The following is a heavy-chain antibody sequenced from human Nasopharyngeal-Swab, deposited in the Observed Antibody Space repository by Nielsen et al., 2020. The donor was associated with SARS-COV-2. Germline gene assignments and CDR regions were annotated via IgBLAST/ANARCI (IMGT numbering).Heavy chain of an antibody. CDR1: GGSIRSSSYY. Sequence: ASLRLSCTVSGGSIRSSSYYWGWTRHPPGKGLVRIGSIYYSGRTSYNPSLKSRVTISVDTSENQFSVKLSSVTAADTAVYFCARRFVTYYDFWSGYHTKRFDYWGQGTLVTVSS. D-gene: IGHD3-3*01. CDR3: ARRFVTYYDFWSGYHTKRFDY. V-gene: IGHV4-39*01. CDR2: IYYSGRT. J-gene: IGHJ4*02.